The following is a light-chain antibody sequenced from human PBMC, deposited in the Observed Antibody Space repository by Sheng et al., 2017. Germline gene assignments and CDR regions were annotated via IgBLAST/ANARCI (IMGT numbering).Light chain of an antibody. V-gene: IGLV3-21*02. CDR1: NIGSKT. J-gene: IGLJ3*02. Sequence: SYVLTQPPSVSVAPGQTARITCGGDNIGSKTVHWYQQKPGQAPVLVVHDDSDRPSGIPERFSGSNSENTATLTISRVEAGDEAVYYCQVWHSGDDHRVFGGGTELTVL. CDR2: DDS. CDR3: QVWHSGDDHRV.